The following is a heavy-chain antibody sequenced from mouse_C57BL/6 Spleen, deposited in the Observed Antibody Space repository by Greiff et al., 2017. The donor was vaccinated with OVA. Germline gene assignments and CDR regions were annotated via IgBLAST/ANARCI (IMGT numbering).Heavy chain of an antibody. CDR2: IYPGSGNT. CDR3: ARGRYWYFDY. Sequence: VKLQESGAELVRPGASVKLSCKASGYTFTDYYINWVKQRPGQGLEWIARIYPGSGNTYYNEKFKGKATLTAEKSSSTAYMQLSSLTSEDSAVYFCARGRYWYFDYWGQGTTLTVSS. V-gene: IGHV1-76*01. D-gene: IGHD2-14*01. J-gene: IGHJ2*01. CDR1: GYTFTDYY.